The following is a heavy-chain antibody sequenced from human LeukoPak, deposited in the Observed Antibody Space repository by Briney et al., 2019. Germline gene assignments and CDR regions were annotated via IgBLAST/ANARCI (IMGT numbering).Heavy chain of an antibody. CDR3: ARVSRTGTSRGAFDI. CDR2: IYYSGST. D-gene: IGHD1-7*01. V-gene: IGHV4-59*01. CDR1: GGSISSYY. Sequence: PSETLSLTCTVSGGSISSYYWSWIRQPPGKGLEWIGYIYYSGSTNYNPPLKSRVTISVDTSKNQFSLKLNSVTAADTAVYYCARVSRTGTSRGAFDIWGQGTMVTVSS. J-gene: IGHJ3*02.